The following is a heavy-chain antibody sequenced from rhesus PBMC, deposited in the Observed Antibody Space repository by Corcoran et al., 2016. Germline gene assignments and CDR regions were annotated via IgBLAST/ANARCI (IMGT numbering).Heavy chain of an antibody. Sequence: QVTLKESGPALVKPTQTLTLTCTFSGFSISTSGMGVGWIRQPPGQALEWLALIYWDDDKYSSTSLKSKRTIAKDNSKNQVVLTMTNMDPVDTATYYCARRYCTGSGCYAPYFDYWGQGVLVTVSS. CDR3: ARRYCTGSGCYAPYFDY. J-gene: IGHJ4*01. CDR2: IYWDDDK. V-gene: IGHV2S1*01. D-gene: IGHD2-21*01. CDR1: GFSISTSGMG.